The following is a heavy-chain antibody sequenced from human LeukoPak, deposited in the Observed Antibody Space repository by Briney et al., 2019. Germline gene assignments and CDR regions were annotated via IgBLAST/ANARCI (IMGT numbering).Heavy chain of an antibody. D-gene: IGHD4-17*01. Sequence: GGSLRLSCAASGFTFSSYAMSWVRQAPGKGLEWVSAISSSDSTIYYADSVKGRFTISRDNAKNSLYLQMNSLRAEDTAVYYCARVAINDYGDYFDYWGQGTLVTVSS. V-gene: IGHV3-48*03. J-gene: IGHJ4*02. CDR1: GFTFSSYA. CDR3: ARVAINDYGDYFDY. CDR2: ISSSDSTI.